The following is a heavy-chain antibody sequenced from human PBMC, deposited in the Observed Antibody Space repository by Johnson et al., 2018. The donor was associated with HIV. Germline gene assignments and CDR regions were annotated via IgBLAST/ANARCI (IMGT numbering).Heavy chain of an antibody. CDR1: GFTFSSYD. Sequence: VQLVESGGGLVQPGRSLRLSCAASGFTFSSYDMHWVRQATGKGLEWVSAIGTAGDTYYPGSVKGRFTISRENAKNSLYLQMNSLRAGDTAVYYCARGDYGGNLDAFDIWGQGTMVTVSS. J-gene: IGHJ3*02. V-gene: IGHV3-13*01. CDR2: IGTAGDT. D-gene: IGHD4-23*01. CDR3: ARGDYGGNLDAFDI.